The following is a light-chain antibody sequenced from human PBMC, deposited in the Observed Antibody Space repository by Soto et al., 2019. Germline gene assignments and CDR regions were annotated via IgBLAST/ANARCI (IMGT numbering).Light chain of an antibody. CDR2: GAS. CDR1: QSVNTN. V-gene: IGKV3-15*01. Sequence: EIVMTQSPATLSVSPGERATFSCRASQSVNTNLAWYQLKPGQAPRLLVYGASIRATGIPARFSGSGSGTEYSLTISSLQSEDFGVYYCQQRSNWPWTFGQGTKVDI. J-gene: IGKJ1*01. CDR3: QQRSNWPWT.